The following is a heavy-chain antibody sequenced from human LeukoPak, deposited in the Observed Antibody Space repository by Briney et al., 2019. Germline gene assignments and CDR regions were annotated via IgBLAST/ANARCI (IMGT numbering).Heavy chain of an antibody. D-gene: IGHD3-22*01. J-gene: IGHJ4*02. CDR2: IVGSGYST. CDR1: GFTFSDYA. V-gene: IGHV3-23*01. CDR3: TKGAYYYDSGGYYLVDY. Sequence: GGSLRLSCAASGFTFSDYAMSWVRQAPGTGLEWVSAIVGSGYSTYYADSVKGRFTISRDNSKNTLFLQMNSLRAEDTAVYYCTKGAYYYDSGGYYLVDYWGQGALVTVSS.